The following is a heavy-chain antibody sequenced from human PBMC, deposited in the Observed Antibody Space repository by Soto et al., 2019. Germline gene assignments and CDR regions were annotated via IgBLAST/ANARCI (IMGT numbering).Heavy chain of an antibody. CDR2: ISSSGSTI. V-gene: IGHV3-11*01. Sequence: QVQLVESGGGLVKPGGSLRLSCAASGFTFSDYYMSWIPQAPGKGLGWVSYISSSGSTIYYADSVKGRFTISRDNAKNSLYLQMNSLRAEDTAVYYCARVNYDFWSGCTYGMDVWGQGTTVTVSS. J-gene: IGHJ6*02. CDR3: ARVNYDFWSGCTYGMDV. D-gene: IGHD3-3*01. CDR1: GFTFSDYY.